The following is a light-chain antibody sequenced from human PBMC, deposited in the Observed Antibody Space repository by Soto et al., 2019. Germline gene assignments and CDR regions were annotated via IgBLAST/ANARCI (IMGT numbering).Light chain of an antibody. CDR2: DAS. J-gene: IGKJ4*01. CDR1: QTVRNNY. V-gene: IGKV3-20*01. CDR3: QQFSSYPLT. Sequence: VWTQSPGTLSLSPGERATLSCRASQTVRNNYLAWYQQKPGQAPRLLIYDASSRATGIPDRFSGGGSGTDFTLTISRLEPEDFVVYYCQQFSSYPLTFGGRTNV.